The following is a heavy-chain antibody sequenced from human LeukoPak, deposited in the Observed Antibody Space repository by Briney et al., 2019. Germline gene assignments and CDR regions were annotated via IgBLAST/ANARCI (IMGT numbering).Heavy chain of an antibody. D-gene: IGHD5-18*01. CDR3: AKDRSGSYGYHYFDY. CDR1: GFTFSSYA. CDR2: ISGSGGST. V-gene: IGHV3-23*01. Sequence: GGSLRLSCAASGFTFSSYAMSWVRQAPGKGLEWVSAISGSGGSTYYADSVKGRFTISRDNSKNTLYLQMNSLRAEDTAVYYCAKDRSGSYGYHYFDYWGQGTLVTVSS. J-gene: IGHJ4*02.